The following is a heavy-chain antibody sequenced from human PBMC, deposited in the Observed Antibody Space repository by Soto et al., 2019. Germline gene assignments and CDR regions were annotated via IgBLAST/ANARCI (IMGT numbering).Heavy chain of an antibody. CDR1: GGSVSSTDYY. CDR3: ARHLVTHCGWWHFPDH. CDR2: IYYTGST. Sequence: QVQLQESGPGLVKASETLSLTCTVSGGSVSSTDYYWSWIRQPPGKGLEWIGYIYYTGSTNCNPSLKSRVTISVDTSRNQFSLKVNSVTAADTAVYYCARHLVTHCGWWHFPDHWGQGTLVTVSS. D-gene: IGHD6-19*01. J-gene: IGHJ4*02. V-gene: IGHV4-61*08.